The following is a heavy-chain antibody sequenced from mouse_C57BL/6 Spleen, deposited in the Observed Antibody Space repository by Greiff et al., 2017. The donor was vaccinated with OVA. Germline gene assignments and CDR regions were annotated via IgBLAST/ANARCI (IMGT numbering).Heavy chain of an antibody. Sequence: DVKLQESGGGLVQPGGSMKLSCAASGFTFSDAWMDWVRQSPEKGLEWVAEIRNKANNHATYYAESVKGRFTISRDDSKSSVYLQMNSLRAEDTGIYYCTREDGYDWFAYWGQGTLVTVSA. D-gene: IGHD2-2*01. J-gene: IGHJ3*01. CDR3: TREDGYDWFAY. V-gene: IGHV6-6*01. CDR2: IRNKANNHAT. CDR1: GFTFSDAW.